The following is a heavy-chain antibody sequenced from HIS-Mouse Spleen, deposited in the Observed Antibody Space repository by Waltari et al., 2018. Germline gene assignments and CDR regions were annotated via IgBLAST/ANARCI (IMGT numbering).Heavy chain of an antibody. J-gene: IGHJ4*02. V-gene: IGHV2-70*15. D-gene: IGHD6-19*01. CDR3: ARIAEGYSSGWYAFDY. CDR2: IDWDDDK. CDR1: GFSLSTSGMW. Sequence: QVTLRESGPALVKPTQTLTLTCTFSGFSLSTSGMWVRWIRQPPGKALEWLARIDWDDDKYYSTSLKTRLTISKDTSKNQVVLTMTNMDPVDTATYYCARIAEGYSSGWYAFDYWGQGTLVTVSS.